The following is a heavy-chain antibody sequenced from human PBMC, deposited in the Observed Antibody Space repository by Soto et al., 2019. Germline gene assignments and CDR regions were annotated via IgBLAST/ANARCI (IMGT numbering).Heavy chain of an antibody. CDR2: ISGSGGST. V-gene: IGHV3-23*01. D-gene: IGHD5-18*01. CDR1: GFTFSSYA. J-gene: IGHJ4*02. CDR3: AKIPPGYSYGYFYFDH. Sequence: EVQLLESGGGLVQPGGSLRLSCAASGFTFSSYAMSWVRQAPGKGLEWVSAISGSGGSTYYADSVKGRFTISRDNSKNTLYLQMNSLTAEDTAVYYCAKIPPGYSYGYFYFDHWGQGTLVTVSS.